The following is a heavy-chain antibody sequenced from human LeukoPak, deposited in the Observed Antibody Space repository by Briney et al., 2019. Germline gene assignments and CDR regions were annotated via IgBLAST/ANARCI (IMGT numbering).Heavy chain of an antibody. V-gene: IGHV3-23*01. D-gene: IGHD2-15*01. CDR3: VRGPTLDY. J-gene: IGHJ4*02. CDR1: GFTFSSYA. Sequence: GGSLRLSCAASGFTFSSYAMSWVRQAPGKGLEWVSAISGSGGSTYYADSVKGRFTISRDNAKNSLYLQVNSLRAEDTAVYYCVRGPTLDYWGRGTLVTVSS. CDR2: ISGSGGST.